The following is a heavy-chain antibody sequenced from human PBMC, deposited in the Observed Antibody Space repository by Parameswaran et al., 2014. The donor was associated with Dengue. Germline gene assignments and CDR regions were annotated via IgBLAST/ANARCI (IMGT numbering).Heavy chain of an antibody. CDR3: TRVRQQLISLPFDY. Sequence: VRQMPGKGLEWVGFIRSKAYGGTTECAASVKDRFTLSRDDSKTIAYLQMNSLKTEDTAVYYCTRVRQQLISLPFDYWGQGTLVTVSS. V-gene: IGHV3-49*02. J-gene: IGHJ4*02. CDR2: IRSKAYGGTT. D-gene: IGHD6-13*01.